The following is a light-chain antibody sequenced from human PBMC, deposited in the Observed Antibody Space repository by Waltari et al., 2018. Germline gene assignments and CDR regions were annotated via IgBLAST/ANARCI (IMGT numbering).Light chain of an antibody. CDR3: SSYTSSSTPVV. CDR2: DVS. J-gene: IGLJ2*01. Sequence: QSALTQPASVSGSPGQSITISCTGTSSDVGGYNYVSWYQQHPGKAPKLMIYDVSTRPSGVSNRFSGSKSGNTASLTISGLQAEDEADYYCSSYTSSSTPVVFGGGTKLTVL. V-gene: IGLV2-14*03. CDR1: SSDVGGYNY.